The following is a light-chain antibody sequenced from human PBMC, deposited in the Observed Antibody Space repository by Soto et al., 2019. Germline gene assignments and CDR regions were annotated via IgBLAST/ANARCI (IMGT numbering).Light chain of an antibody. J-gene: IGKJ1*01. Sequence: DIVMTQSPDSLAVSLGERATINCKSSQRVLYSSNNKNYLAWYQQKPGQPPKLLIYWASTRESGVPDRFSGSGSGTDFTLTISSLQAEDVAVYYCQQYYRPWTFGQGTTVEIK. CDR2: WAS. CDR3: QQYYRPWT. V-gene: IGKV4-1*01. CDR1: QRVLYSSNNKNY.